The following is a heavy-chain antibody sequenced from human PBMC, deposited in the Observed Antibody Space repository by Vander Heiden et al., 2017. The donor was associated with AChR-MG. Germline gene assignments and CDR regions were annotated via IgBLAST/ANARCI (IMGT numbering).Heavy chain of an antibody. CDR3: TTGHGWYSSSWYYVYYYYYMDV. J-gene: IGHJ6*03. D-gene: IGHD6-13*01. CDR2: IKSKTDGGTT. V-gene: IGHV3-15*01. Sequence: EVQLVESGGGLVKPGGSLRLSCAASGFTFSNAWMSWVRQAPGKGLEWVGRIKSKTDGGTTDYAAPVKGRFTISRDDSKNTLYLQMNSLKTEDTAVYYCTTGHGWYSSSWYYVYYYYYMDVWGKGTTVTVSS. CDR1: GFTFSNAW.